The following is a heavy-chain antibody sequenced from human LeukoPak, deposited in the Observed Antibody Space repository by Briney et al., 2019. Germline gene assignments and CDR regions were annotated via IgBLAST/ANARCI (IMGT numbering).Heavy chain of an antibody. CDR3: AKGGKWDVTPFDY. CDR2: ISGSGGST. CDR1: GFTFSSYA. V-gene: IGHV3-23*01. Sequence: GGSLRLSCAASGFTFSSYAMSWVRQAPGKGLEWVSAISGSGGSTYYADSVKGRFTISRDNSKNTLYLQVNRLRAEDTAVYYCAKGGKWDVTPFDYWGQGTLVTVSS. D-gene: IGHD1-26*01. J-gene: IGHJ4*02.